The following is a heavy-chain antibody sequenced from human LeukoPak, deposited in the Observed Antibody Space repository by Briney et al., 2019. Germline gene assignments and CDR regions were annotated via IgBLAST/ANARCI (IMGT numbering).Heavy chain of an antibody. D-gene: IGHD3-3*01. CDR2: IGGSSGST. J-gene: IGHJ4*02. V-gene: IGHV3-23*01. Sequence: PGGSLRLSCAASGFTFSSHAMAWVRQAPGKGLEWVSAIGGSSGSTYYADSVKGRFTISRDNSKNTVYLQMNNLRADDTAVYYCARDPRVVAFYYLDYWGQGTLVTVSS. CDR1: GFTFSSHA. CDR3: ARDPRVVAFYYLDY.